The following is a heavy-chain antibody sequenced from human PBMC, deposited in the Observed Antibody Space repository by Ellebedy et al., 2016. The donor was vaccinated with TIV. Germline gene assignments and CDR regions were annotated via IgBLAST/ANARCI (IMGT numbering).Heavy chain of an antibody. CDR3: AKDRTPGDGYWVFDQ. V-gene: IGHV3-48*04. Sequence: GESLKISCAASGFAFNGYSVNWVRQAPGKGLHWLSYINTDSSTIDYADSVKGRFTISRDNAKNSLYLQMNSLRAEDTAVYYCAKDRTPGDGYWVFDQWGQGTLVTVSS. D-gene: IGHD5-18*01. CDR1: GFAFNGYS. J-gene: IGHJ4*02. CDR2: INTDSSTI.